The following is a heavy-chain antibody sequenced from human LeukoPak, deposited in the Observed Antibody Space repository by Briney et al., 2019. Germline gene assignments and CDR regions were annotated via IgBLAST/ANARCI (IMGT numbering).Heavy chain of an antibody. CDR1: GGSISSYY. D-gene: IGHD3-16*01. J-gene: IGHJ4*02. CDR3: ARYSLYDYVWGSHRQTFAFDY. V-gene: IGHV4-59*01. Sequence: PSETLSLTCTVCGGSISSYYWSWIRQPPGKGLEWIGYIYYSGSTNYNPSLKSRVTISVDTSKNQFSLKLSSVTAGDTAVYYCARYSLYDYVWGSHRQTFAFDYWGQGTLVTVSS. CDR2: IYYSGST.